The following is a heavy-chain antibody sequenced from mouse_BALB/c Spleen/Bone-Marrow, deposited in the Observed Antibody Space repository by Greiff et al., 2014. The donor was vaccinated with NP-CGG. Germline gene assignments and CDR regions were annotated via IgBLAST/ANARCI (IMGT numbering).Heavy chain of an antibody. V-gene: IGHV1-82*01. Sequence: QVQLQQSGPELVKPGASVKISRTGSGYAFSSSWMNWVKQRPGQGLEWIGRIYPGDGDTNSNGRFKGKATLTADGSSNTAYMQLSSLTSVDSAVYFCARSAYYGSSYGAMDYWGQGTSVTVSS. D-gene: IGHD1-1*01. CDR2: IYPGDGDT. CDR1: GYAFSSSW. J-gene: IGHJ4*01. CDR3: ARSAYYGSSYGAMDY.